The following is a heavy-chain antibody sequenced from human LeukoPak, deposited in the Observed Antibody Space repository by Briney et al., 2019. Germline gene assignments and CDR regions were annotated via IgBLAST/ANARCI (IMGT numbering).Heavy chain of an antibody. J-gene: IGHJ4*02. CDR2: INPNSGGT. D-gene: IGHD3-22*01. Sequence: ASVKVSCKASGYTFTGYYMHWVRQAPGQGLEWMGRINPNSGGTNYAQKFQGRVTMTRDTSISTAYMELSRLRSDDTAVYSCARVRSYYYDSSCYPRQYFDYWGQGTLVTVSS. V-gene: IGHV1-2*06. CDR3: ARVRSYYYDSSCYPRQYFDY. CDR1: GYTFTGYY.